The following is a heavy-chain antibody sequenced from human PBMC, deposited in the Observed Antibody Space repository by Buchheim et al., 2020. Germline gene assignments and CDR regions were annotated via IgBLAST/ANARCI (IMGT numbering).Heavy chain of an antibody. V-gene: IGHV4-34*01. CDR1: GGSFSGYY. D-gene: IGHD5-12*01. Sequence: QVQLQQWGAGLLKPSETLSLTCAVYGGSFSGYYWSWIRQPPGKGLEWIGEINHSGSTNYNPSLKSRVTISVDTSKNQFSLKMSSVPAADTAVYYCARHRVGSYDSYYYYYYGMDVWGQGTT. J-gene: IGHJ6*02. CDR2: INHSGST. CDR3: ARHRVGSYDSYYYYYYGMDV.